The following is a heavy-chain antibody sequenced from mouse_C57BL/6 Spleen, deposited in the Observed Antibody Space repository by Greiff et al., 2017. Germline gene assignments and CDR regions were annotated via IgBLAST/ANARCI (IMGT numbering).Heavy chain of an antibody. J-gene: IGHJ3*01. CDR1: GYTFTSYW. V-gene: IGHV1-52*01. CDR3: GRGEYDGYPFAY. CDR2: IDPSDSET. D-gene: IGHD2-3*01. Sequence: QVQLQQPGAELVRPGSSVKLSCKASGYTFTSYWMHWVKQRPIQGLEWIGNIDPSDSETHYNQKFKDKATLTVDKSSSAAYMHISSLTSEDSAVYYGGRGEYDGYPFAYWGQGTLVTVSA.